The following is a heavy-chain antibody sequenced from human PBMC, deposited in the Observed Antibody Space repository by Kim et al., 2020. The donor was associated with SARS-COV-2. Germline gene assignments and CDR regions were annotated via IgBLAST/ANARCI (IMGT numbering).Heavy chain of an antibody. CDR2: ICYDGSNK. J-gene: IGHJ4*02. V-gene: IGHV3-33*01. D-gene: IGHD6-13*01. CDR1: GFTFSSYG. Sequence: GGSLRLSCAASGFTFSSYGMRWVRQAPGKGLEWVAVICYDGSNKYYADSVKGRFTISRDNSKNSLYLQMNSLRAEDTAVYYCARAGGQSIAAAWAFDYWGQGTLVTVSS. CDR3: ARAGGQSIAAAWAFDY.